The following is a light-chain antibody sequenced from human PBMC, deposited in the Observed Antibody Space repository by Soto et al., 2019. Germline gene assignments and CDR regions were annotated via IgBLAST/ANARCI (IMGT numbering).Light chain of an antibody. CDR2: EVS. CDR3: SSYTRSATWV. Sequence: QSALTQPASVSGSPGQSITISCTGTSSDVGGYNYVSWYQQHPGKAPKLMVYEVSNRPSGVSNRFSGFKSGNTASLTISELQTEDEADYYCSSYTRSATWVFGGGTKLTVL. CDR1: SSDVGGYNY. J-gene: IGLJ3*02. V-gene: IGLV2-14*01.